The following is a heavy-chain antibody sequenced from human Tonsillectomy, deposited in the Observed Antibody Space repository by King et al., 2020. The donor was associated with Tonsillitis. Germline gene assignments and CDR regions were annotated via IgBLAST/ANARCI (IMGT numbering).Heavy chain of an antibody. CDR1: GFTFDDYA. CDR2: ITWNSGSI. J-gene: IGHJ4*02. Sequence: VQLVQSGGGLVQPGRSLRLSCAASGFTFDDYAMHWVRQAPGKGLEWVSGITWNSGSIVYADSVKGRFTISRDNPKNSLYLQMNSLRAEDTALYYCAKDIGTVVVVAATPFDYWGQGTLVTVSS. D-gene: IGHD2-15*01. V-gene: IGHV3-9*01. CDR3: AKDIGTVVVVAATPFDY.